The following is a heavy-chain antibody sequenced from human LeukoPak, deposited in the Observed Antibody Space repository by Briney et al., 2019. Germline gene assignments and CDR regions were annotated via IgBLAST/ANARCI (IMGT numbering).Heavy chain of an antibody. CDR1: GFTFSDYY. J-gene: IGHJ4*02. CDR3: ASSPPHHTNFDY. Sequence: PGGSLRLSCAASGFTFSDYYMSWIRQAPGKGVEWVSYISSSGSTIYYADSVKGRFTISRDNAKNSLYLQMNSLRAEDTAVYYCASSPPHHTNFDYWGQGTLVTVSS. V-gene: IGHV3-11*04. D-gene: IGHD2-2*01. CDR2: ISSSGSTI.